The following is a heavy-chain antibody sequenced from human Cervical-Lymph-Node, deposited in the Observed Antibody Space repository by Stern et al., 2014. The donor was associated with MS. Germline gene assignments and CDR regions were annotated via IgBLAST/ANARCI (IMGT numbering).Heavy chain of an antibody. CDR3: ARDRGSYSDY. CDR2: ISHKTGSA. V-gene: IGHV1-2*02. J-gene: IGHJ4*02. Sequence: QLVQSGAEVERPWASVKVSCKASGYTFTAYFLHWVRQAPGQGLEWMGWISHKTGSATYAQKFQDRVTMTRDTSINTGYMEVSSLRSDDTAVYYCARDRGSYSDYWGQGTLVAVSS. D-gene: IGHD1-26*01. CDR1: GYTFTAYF.